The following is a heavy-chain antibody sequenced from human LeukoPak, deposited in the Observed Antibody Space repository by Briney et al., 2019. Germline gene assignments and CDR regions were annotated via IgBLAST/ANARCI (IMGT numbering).Heavy chain of an antibody. J-gene: IGHJ2*01. CDR1: GFTFSSYA. D-gene: IGHD6-19*01. V-gene: IGHV3-30-3*01. CDR2: ISYDGSNK. CDR3: AREVAGWHPGASLWYFDL. Sequence: QTGGSLRLSCAASGFTFSSYAMHWVRQAPGKGLEWVAVISYDGSNKYYADSVKGRFTISRDNSKNTLYLQMNSLRAEDTAVYYCAREVAGWHPGASLWYFDLWGRGTLVTVSS.